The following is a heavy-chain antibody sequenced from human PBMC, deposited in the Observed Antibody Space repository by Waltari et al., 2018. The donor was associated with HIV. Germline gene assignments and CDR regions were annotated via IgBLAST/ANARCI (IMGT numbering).Heavy chain of an antibody. CDR2: ISPIFGRA. V-gene: IGHV1-69*13. D-gene: IGHD2-15*01. J-gene: IGHJ6*02. CDR1: GGTFSNYA. Sequence: QVQLVQSGAEVKKPGSSVKVSCKASGGTFSNYAITWVRQAPGQGLEWMGGISPIFGRANYAQKFQGRVTFTADESTNTAYMELSSLRYADTAVYYCARYCSGGNCYMYYYYGMDVWGQGTAVTVSS. CDR3: ARYCSGGNCYMYYYYGMDV.